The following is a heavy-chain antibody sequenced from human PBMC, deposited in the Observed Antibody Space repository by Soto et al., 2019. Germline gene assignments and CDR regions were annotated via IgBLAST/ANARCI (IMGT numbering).Heavy chain of an antibody. J-gene: IGHJ6*02. Sequence: GESLKISCKGSGYSFTSYWISWVRQMPGKGLEWMGRIDPSDSYTNYSPSFQGHVTISADKSISTAYLQWSSLKASDNAMSYCARLSARLYQPYYYYGMDVWGQWTTVSVSS. CDR1: GYSFTSYW. V-gene: IGHV5-10-1*01. D-gene: IGHD2-2*01. CDR3: ARLSARLYQPYYYYGMDV. CDR2: IDPSDSYT.